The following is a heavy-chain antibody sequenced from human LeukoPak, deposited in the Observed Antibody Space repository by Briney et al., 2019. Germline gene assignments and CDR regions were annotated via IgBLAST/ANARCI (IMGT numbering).Heavy chain of an antibody. Sequence: SETLSLTCTVSGGYMSSSSTYWGWIRQPPGKGLDWIGTIHSGGSTYYNPSLKSRVTISIDTSENQFSLKLSSVTAADTAVYYCATTPALAVAGTLDPKEWGQGTLVTVSS. D-gene: IGHD6-19*01. CDR1: GGYMSSSSTY. V-gene: IGHV4-39*01. CDR2: IHSGGST. CDR3: ATTPALAVAGTLDPKE. J-gene: IGHJ4*02.